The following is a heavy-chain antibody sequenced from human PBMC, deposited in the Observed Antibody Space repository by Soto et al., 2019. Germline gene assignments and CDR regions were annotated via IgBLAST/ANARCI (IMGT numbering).Heavy chain of an antibody. V-gene: IGHV4-39*01. Sequence: SETLSLTCTVSGDSISSSYYWRWVRQPPGKGLECIGAVYYTGFTYYNPSLKSRLTISLDTSKNQFSLRLSSVTAADTAIYYCARLPVVVIALGYFDPWGPGTLVTVSS. J-gene: IGHJ5*02. D-gene: IGHD2-21*01. CDR2: VYYTGFT. CDR3: ARLPVVVIALGYFDP. CDR1: GDSISSSYY.